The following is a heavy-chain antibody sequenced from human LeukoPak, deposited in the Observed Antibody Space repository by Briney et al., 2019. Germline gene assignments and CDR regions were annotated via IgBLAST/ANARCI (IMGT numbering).Heavy chain of an antibody. Sequence: GGSLRLSCAASGFTFSSYAMHWVRQAPGKGLEWVAVISYDGSNKYYADSVKGRFTISRDHSKSTVYLQMSSLRVEDTAVYTCAKDWSPRWLVLRDDSEYFHHWGQGTLVTVSS. CDR1: GFTFSSYA. CDR3: AKDWSPRWLVLRDDSEYFHH. J-gene: IGHJ1*01. CDR2: ISYDGSNK. V-gene: IGHV3-30-3*01. D-gene: IGHD6-19*01.